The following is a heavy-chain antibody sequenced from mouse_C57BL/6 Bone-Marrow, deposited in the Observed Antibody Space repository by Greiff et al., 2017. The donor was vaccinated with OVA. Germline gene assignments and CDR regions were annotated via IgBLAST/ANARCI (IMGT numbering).Heavy chain of an antibody. CDR2: IYPRSGNT. CDR3: ARDSNYCYYAIDY. V-gene: IGHV1-81*01. D-gene: IGHD2-5*01. CDR1: GYTFTSYG. J-gene: IGHJ4*01. Sequence: QVQLQQSGAELVRPGASVKLSCKASGYTFTSYGMHWVKQRPGQGLEWIGKIYPRSGNTNYNEKFKGKATLTADKSSSTAYMELRSLTSEDSAVYVCARDSNYCYYAIDYWGQGTSVTVSA.